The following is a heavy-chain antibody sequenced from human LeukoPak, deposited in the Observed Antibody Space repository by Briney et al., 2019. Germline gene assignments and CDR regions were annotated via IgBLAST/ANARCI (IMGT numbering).Heavy chain of an antibody. CDR3: ARDLGGYCSSTSCSPDAFDI. J-gene: IGHJ3*02. D-gene: IGHD2-2*01. CDR2: ISSSSSTI. CDR1: GFTFSSYS. Sequence: GGSLRLSCAASGFTFSSYSMNWVRQAPGKGLEWVSYISSSSSTIYYADSVKGRFTISRDNAKNSLYLQMNSLRAEDTAVYYCARDLGGYCSSTSCSPDAFDIWGQGAMVTVSS. V-gene: IGHV3-48*04.